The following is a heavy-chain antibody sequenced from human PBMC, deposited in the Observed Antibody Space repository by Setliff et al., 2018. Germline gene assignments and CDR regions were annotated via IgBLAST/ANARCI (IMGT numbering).Heavy chain of an antibody. CDR3: ARINFYVSSGYYYAPEL. Sequence: ASVKVSCKSSGFTFTDYGITWVRQVPGQGLEWMGWINNYNFNTQYAQKFQGRVTVTTDTSTTTAYMELRSLRADDTAVYYCARINFYVSSGYYYAPELWGQGTTVAVSS. V-gene: IGHV1-18*01. CDR2: INNYNFNT. CDR1: GFTFTDYG. D-gene: IGHD3-22*01. J-gene: IGHJ4*02.